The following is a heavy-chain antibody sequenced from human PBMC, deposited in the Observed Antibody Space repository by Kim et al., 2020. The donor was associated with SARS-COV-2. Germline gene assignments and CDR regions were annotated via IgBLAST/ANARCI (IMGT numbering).Heavy chain of an antibody. D-gene: IGHD1-26*01. J-gene: IGHJ4*02. Sequence: PVKGRFTISRDDSKNTLYLQMNSLKTEDTAVYYCTTRTNQVGATRKLFDYWGQRTLVTVSS. CDR3: TTRTNQVGATRKLFDY. V-gene: IGHV3-15*01.